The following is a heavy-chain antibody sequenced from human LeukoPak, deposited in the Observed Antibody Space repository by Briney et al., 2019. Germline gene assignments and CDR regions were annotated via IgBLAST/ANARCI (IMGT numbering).Heavy chain of an antibody. CDR2: IQQDGSEK. CDR3: ARVTGTRYSSGWYPLYYYYMDV. V-gene: IGHV3-7*01. D-gene: IGHD6-19*01. CDR1: GFTFSNYW. J-gene: IGHJ6*03. Sequence: GGSLRLSCVASGFTFSNYWMSWVRQAPGKGLEWVANIQQDGSEKYYVDSVKGRFTISRDNAKNSLYLQMNSLRAEDTAVYYCARVTGTRYSSGWYPLYYYYMDVWGKGTTVTVSS.